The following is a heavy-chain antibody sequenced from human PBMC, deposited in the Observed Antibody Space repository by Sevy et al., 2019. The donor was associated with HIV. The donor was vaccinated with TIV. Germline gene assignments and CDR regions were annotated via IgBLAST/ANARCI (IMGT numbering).Heavy chain of an antibody. CDR2: IYYSGST. J-gene: IGHJ1*01. CDR3: ARQYYYGSGSYPEYFQH. Sequence: SETLSLTCTVSGGSISSCSYYWGWIRQPPAKGLEWIGSIYYSGSTYYNPSLKSRVTISVDTSKNQFSLKLSSVTAADMAVYYCARQYYYGSGSYPEYFQHWGQGTLVTVSS. V-gene: IGHV4-39*01. CDR1: GGSISSCSYY. D-gene: IGHD3-10*01.